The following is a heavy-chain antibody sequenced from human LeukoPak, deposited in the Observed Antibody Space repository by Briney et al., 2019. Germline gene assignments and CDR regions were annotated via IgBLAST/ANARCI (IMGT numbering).Heavy chain of an antibody. CDR3: ARDLADAFDI. CDR1: GFTFTGYY. V-gene: IGHV1-2*06. J-gene: IGHJ3*02. Sequence: ASVKVSCKASGFTFTGYYMHWVRQAPGQGLEWMGRINPNSGGTNYAQNFQGRVTMTRDTPISTAYMELSRLRSDDTAVYHCARDLADAFDIWGQGTMVTVS. D-gene: IGHD3-16*01. CDR2: INPNSGGT.